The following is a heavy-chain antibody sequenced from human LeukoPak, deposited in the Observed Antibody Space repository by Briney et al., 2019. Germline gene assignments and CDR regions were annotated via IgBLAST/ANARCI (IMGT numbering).Heavy chain of an antibody. D-gene: IGHD5-18*01. CDR1: GYTFTGYY. J-gene: IGHJ4*02. CDR2: INPNSGGT. V-gene: IGHV1-2*02. CDR3: ARRYSYGAPFDY. Sequence: ASVKVSCKASGYTFTGYYMHWVRQAPGQGLEWMGWINPNSGGTYYAQKFQGGVTMTTDTSISTAYMELSRLRSDDTAVYYCARRYSYGAPFDYWGQGTLVTVSS.